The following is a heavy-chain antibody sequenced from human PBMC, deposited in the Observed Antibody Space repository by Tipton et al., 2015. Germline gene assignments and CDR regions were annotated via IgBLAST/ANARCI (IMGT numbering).Heavy chain of an antibody. Sequence: TLSLTCTVSGGSMSDYYWSWIRQPPGKGLEWIGYIYYSGSTNYNPSFKSRVAISVDTSKNQFSLTLNSVTAADTAVYFCARDLEHGMDVWGQGTTVTVS. CDR2: IYYSGST. CDR3: ARDLEHGMDV. J-gene: IGHJ6*02. CDR1: GGSMSDYY. V-gene: IGHV4-59*01.